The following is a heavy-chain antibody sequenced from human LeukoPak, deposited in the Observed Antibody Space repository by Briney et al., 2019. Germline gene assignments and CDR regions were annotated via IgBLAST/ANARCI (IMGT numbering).Heavy chain of an antibody. CDR2: ISNDGSII. J-gene: IGHJ2*01. V-gene: IGHV3-30*18. CDR3: AKDGPYCGGITCYFRYFDL. D-gene: IGHD2-21*01. Sequence: GGSLRLSCAAFGFMFSDYGMHWVRQAPGKGLEWVAVISNDGSIIYYADSVKGRFTISRDNSKNTLHLQMNSLRPDDTAVYYCAKDGPYCGGITCYFRYFDLWGRGTLVTVSS. CDR1: GFMFSDYG.